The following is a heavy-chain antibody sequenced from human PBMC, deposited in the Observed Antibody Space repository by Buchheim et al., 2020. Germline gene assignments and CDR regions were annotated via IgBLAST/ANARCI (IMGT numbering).Heavy chain of an antibody. CDR2: IYPGDSDT. CDR3: ASTTDILTGYSLPYYYYGMDV. D-gene: IGHD3-9*01. V-gene: IGHV5-51*01. CDR1: GYSFTSYW. J-gene: IGHJ6*02. Sequence: EVQLVQSGAEVKKPGESLKISCKGSGYSFTSYWIGWVRQMPGKGLEWMGIIYPGDSDTRYSPSFQGQVTIPADKSISPAYLQWSSLKASDTAMYYCASTTDILTGYSLPYYYYGMDVWGQGTT.